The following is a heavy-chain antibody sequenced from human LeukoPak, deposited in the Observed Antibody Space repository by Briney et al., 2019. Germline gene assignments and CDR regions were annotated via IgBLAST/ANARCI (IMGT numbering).Heavy chain of an antibody. CDR3: ARNVVNLAVPGAPSWIDP. Sequence: GESLKISCKASGYSFTNYWIVWVRQRPGKGLEYMGFIYPGGSDLRYSPSFQGQVTISVDKSITTAYLQWSSLKASDTAMYYCARNVVNLAVPGAPSWIDPWGQGTQVTVSS. V-gene: IGHV5-51*01. CDR1: GYSFTNYW. CDR2: IYPGGSDL. J-gene: IGHJ5*02. D-gene: IGHD6-19*01.